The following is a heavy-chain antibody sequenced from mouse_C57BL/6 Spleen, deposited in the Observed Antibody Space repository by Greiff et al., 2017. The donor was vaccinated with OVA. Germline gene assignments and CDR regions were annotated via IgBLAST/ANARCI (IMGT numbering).Heavy chain of an antibody. CDR2: IDPSDSET. D-gene: IGHD2-10*02. J-gene: IGHJ4*01. CDR1: GYTFTSYW. CDR3: ARLGYGNYGYAMDY. V-gene: IGHV1-52*01. Sequence: QVQLQQPGAELVRPGSSVKLSCKASGYTFTSYWMHWVKQRPIQGLEWIGNIDPSDSETHYNQKFKDKATLTVDKSSSTAYMQLSSLTSEDSAVYYCARLGYGNYGYAMDYWGQGTSVTVSS.